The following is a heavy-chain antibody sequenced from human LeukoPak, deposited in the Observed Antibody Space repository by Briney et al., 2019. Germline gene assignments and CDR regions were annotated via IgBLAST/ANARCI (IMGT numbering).Heavy chain of an antibody. CDR3: ATSSSRGNWIDP. V-gene: IGHV1-2*02. J-gene: IGHJ5*02. CDR1: VYIFTHYY. Sequence: GASVKVSCKASVYIFTHYYMHWVRQAPGQGLEWMGWINPNSGGTNYAQKFQGRVTMTRDTSISTAYMELSWLTSDDTARYYCATSSSRGNWIDPWGQGTLVTVSS. D-gene: IGHD1-26*01. CDR2: INPNSGGT.